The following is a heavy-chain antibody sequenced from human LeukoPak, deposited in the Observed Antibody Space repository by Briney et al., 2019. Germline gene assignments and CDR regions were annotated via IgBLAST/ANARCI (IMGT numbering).Heavy chain of an antibody. Sequence: GGSLRLSCAASGFTFSSYGMHWVRQTPGKGLEWVAVIWYDGSNKYYADSVKGRFTISRDNSKNTLYLQMNSLRAEDTAVYYCAKDPLGTLSENWFDPWGQGTLVTVSS. D-gene: IGHD7-27*01. CDR2: IWYDGSNK. CDR1: GFTFSSYG. CDR3: AKDPLGTLSENWFDP. V-gene: IGHV3-33*06. J-gene: IGHJ5*02.